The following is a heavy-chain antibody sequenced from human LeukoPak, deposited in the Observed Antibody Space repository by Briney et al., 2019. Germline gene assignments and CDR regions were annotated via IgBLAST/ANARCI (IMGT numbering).Heavy chain of an antibody. CDR1: GFTFSSYA. D-gene: IGHD3-9*01. Sequence: GGSLRLSCAASGFTFSSYAMSWVRQAPGKGLEWVSGISATGGSIYYADSVKGRFTISRDNSENTFYLQMHSLRAEDTAVYYCARGMTGDYWGQGTLVTVSS. V-gene: IGHV3-23*01. J-gene: IGHJ4*02. CDR2: ISATGGSI. CDR3: ARGMTGDY.